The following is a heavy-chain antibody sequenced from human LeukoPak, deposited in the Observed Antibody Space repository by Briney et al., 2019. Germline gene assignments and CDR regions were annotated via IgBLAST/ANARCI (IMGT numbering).Heavy chain of an antibody. CDR2: ISGSGGGT. CDR1: GFTFSSYA. Sequence: GGSLRLSCAASGFTFSSYAMSWVRQAPGKGLEWVPDISGSGGGTYYADSVKGRFTISRANSKNTLYLQMNSLRAEDTAVYYCVPRKEWSCYMDVWGKGATVTVSS. D-gene: IGHD3-3*01. V-gene: IGHV3-23*01. J-gene: IGHJ6*03. CDR3: VPRKEWSCYMDV.